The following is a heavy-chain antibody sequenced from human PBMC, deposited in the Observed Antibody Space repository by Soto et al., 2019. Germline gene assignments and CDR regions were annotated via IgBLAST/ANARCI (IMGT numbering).Heavy chain of an antibody. Sequence: EVQLVESGGGLVQPGRSLRLSCAASGFTFDDYAMHWVRQAPGKGLEWVSGINWNSGSIVYADSVKGRFTISRDNAKNSLYLQMNSLRAADTALYYCAKGHSGYEYYFDYWGQGTLVTVSS. J-gene: IGHJ4*02. CDR3: AKGHSGYEYYFDY. D-gene: IGHD3-22*01. CDR1: GFTFDDYA. CDR2: INWNSGSI. V-gene: IGHV3-9*01.